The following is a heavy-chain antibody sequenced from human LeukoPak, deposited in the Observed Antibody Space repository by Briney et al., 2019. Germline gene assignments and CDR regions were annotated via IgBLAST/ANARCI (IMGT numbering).Heavy chain of an antibody. Sequence: PGGSLRLSCAASGFTFSSYAMSWVRQAPGKGLEWVSAINGSGGSTYNADSVKGRFTISRDNSKNTLYLQMNSLRAEDTAVYYRANWAYDSSGCSDYWGQGTLVTVSS. D-gene: IGHD3-22*01. V-gene: IGHV3-23*01. CDR3: ANWAYDSSGCSDY. J-gene: IGHJ4*02. CDR2: INGSGGST. CDR1: GFTFSSYA.